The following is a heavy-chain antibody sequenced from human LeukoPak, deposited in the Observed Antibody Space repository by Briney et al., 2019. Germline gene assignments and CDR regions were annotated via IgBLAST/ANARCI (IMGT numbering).Heavy chain of an antibody. Sequence: SETLSLTCTVSGYSISSGYYWGWIRQPPGKGLEWIGEINHSGSTNYNPSLKSRVTISVDTSKNQFSLQLNSVTPEDTAVYYCAGEGLVVPTDDYYYMDVWGKGTTVTVSS. CDR2: INHSGST. CDR1: GYSISSGYY. J-gene: IGHJ6*03. D-gene: IGHD2-2*01. V-gene: IGHV4-38-2*02. CDR3: AGEGLVVPTDDYYYMDV.